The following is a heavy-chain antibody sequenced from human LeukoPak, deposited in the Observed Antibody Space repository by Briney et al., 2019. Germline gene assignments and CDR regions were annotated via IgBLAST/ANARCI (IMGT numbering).Heavy chain of an antibody. Sequence: ASVKVSCKVSGYTLTELSMHWVRQAPGKGLEWMGGFDPEDGETIYAQKFQGRVTMTEDTSTDTAYMELSSLRSEDTAVYYCATGGSGWIYFDYWGQGTLVTVSS. D-gene: IGHD6-19*01. J-gene: IGHJ4*02. CDR3: ATGGSGWIYFDY. CDR2: FDPEDGET. V-gene: IGHV1-24*01. CDR1: GYTLTELS.